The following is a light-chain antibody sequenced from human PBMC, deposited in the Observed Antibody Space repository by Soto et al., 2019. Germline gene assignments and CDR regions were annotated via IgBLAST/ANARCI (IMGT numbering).Light chain of an antibody. Sequence: EIVLTQSPGTLSLSPGERATLSCRASQSVSSSYLAWYQQKPGQAPRLLIYGASSRATGIPDRFSGSGSGTDITLTINRLEPEDFAVYYCQQYGSSRTFGQGTKVEIK. CDR2: GAS. V-gene: IGKV3-20*01. CDR1: QSVSSSY. J-gene: IGKJ1*01. CDR3: QQYGSSRT.